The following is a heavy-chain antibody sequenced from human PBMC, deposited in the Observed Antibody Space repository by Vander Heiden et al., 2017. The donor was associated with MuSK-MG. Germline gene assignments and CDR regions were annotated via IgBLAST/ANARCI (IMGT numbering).Heavy chain of an antibody. CDR1: GFTFSSYA. V-gene: IGHV3-30*04. CDR3: ARDLRGYFDY. J-gene: IGHJ4*02. CDR2: ISYDGSNK. Sequence: QVQLVESGGGVVQPGRSLRLSCAASGFTFSSYAMHWVRQAPGKGLEWVAVISYDGSNKYDADSVKGRFTISRDNSKNTLYLKMNSLRAEDTAVYYCARDLRGYFDYWGQGTLVTVSS.